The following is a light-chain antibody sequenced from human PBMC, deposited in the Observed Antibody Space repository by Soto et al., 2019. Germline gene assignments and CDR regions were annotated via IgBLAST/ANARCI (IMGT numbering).Light chain of an antibody. J-gene: IGKJ2*01. CDR1: QSVNSW. V-gene: IGKV1-5*03. Sequence: IQMTQYPSTVSASVGDRVTITCRARQSVNSWVAWYQHKSVKAPKLLIYRAATLENGVPSRFRGSGSETDFTLTISGLQPDESGKYYCQQYCATAYTVGQPTKVEL. CDR2: RAA. CDR3: QQYCATAYT.